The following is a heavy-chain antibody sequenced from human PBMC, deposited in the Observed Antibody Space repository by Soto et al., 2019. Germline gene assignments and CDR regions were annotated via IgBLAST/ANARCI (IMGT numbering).Heavy chain of an antibody. CDR1: GFTFISYG. CDR3: AKDLPIAARNYYYYGMDV. CDR2: ISYDGSNK. Sequence: PGGPLRLSCAASGFTFISYGMHWVRQATGKGLEWVAVISYDGSNKYYADSVKGRFTISRDNSKNTLYLQMNSLRAEDTAVYYCAKDLPIAARNYYYYGMDVWGQGTTVTVSS. V-gene: IGHV3-30*18. D-gene: IGHD6-6*01. J-gene: IGHJ6*02.